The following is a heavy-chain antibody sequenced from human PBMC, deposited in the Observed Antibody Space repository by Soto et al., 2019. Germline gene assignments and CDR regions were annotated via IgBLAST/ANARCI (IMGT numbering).Heavy chain of an antibody. J-gene: IGHJ6*02. CDR2: IIPILGIT. V-gene: IGHV1-69*02. CDR1: GGTFSTFT. Sequence: QVQLVQSGAEVKKPGSSVKVSCKASGGTFSTFTISWVRQAPGQGLEWMGRIIPILGITNYSQRFQGRVTITADKSTSTAYMELSNLRSEDTAVYFCARAPQDVWGQGTTVTVSS. CDR3: ARAPQDV.